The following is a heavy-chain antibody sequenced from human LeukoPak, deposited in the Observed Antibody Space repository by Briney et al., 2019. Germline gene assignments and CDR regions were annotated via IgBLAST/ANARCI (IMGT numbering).Heavy chain of an antibody. CDR2: INWNGGST. J-gene: IGHJ6*03. D-gene: IGHD3-9*01. Sequence: PGGSLRLSCAASGFTFDDYGMSWVRHAPGKGLEWVSGINWNGGSTGYADSVKGRFTISRDNAKNSLYLQMNSLRAEDTALYHCARVGLLRYFDWLSPAYYYYYMDVWGKGTTVTISS. V-gene: IGHV3-20*01. CDR3: ARVGLLRYFDWLSPAYYYYYMDV. CDR1: GFTFDDYG.